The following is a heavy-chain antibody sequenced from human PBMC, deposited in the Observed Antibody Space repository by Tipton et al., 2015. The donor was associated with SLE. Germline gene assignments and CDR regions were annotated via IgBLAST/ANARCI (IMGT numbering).Heavy chain of an antibody. CDR1: GFTFSSFA. D-gene: IGHD3-10*01. Sequence: SLRLSCAASGFTFSSFAMSWVRQAPGKGLEWVSSITGSGGATFYPDSVKGRFTISRDNSKNILYLQMNSLRADDTAVYYCAKDVSSMVRGVTPDSWGQGTLVMVSS. J-gene: IGHJ4*02. V-gene: IGHV3-23*01. CDR2: ITGSGGAT. CDR3: AKDVSSMVRGVTPDS.